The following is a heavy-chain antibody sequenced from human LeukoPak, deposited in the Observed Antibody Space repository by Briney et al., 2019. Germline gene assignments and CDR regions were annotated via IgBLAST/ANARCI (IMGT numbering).Heavy chain of an antibody. J-gene: IGHJ4*02. Sequence: SETLSLTCTVSGYSISSGYYWGWIRQPPGKGLEWIGNIYHGGSTYYNPSLKSRVTISVDTSKNQFSLRLSSVTAADTAVYYCARGFNYDSSGYYYRGSYYFDYWGQGTLVTVSS. D-gene: IGHD3-22*01. CDR2: IYHGGST. CDR3: ARGFNYDSSGYYYRGSYYFDY. V-gene: IGHV4-38-2*02. CDR1: GYSISSGYY.